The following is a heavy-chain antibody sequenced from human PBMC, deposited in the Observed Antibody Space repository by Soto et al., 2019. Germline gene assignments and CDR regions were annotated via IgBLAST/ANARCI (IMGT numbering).Heavy chain of an antibody. CDR3: AKNQVRELPRVIDF. D-gene: IGHD1-7*01. CDR1: GLTFSNYA. CDR2: MRGSSSTT. V-gene: IGHV3-23*01. J-gene: IGHJ4*02. Sequence: EVRLRESGGGLVKPGGSLRLSCATSGLTFSNYAMSWVRQAPGGGLEWVSSMRGSSSTTYYADSVKGRFTISRDRSTNTLYLQMSSLRAEDTALYYCAKNQVRELPRVIDFWGQGTLVTVSS.